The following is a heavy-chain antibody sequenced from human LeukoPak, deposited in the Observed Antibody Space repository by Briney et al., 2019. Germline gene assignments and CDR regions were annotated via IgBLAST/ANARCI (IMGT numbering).Heavy chain of an antibody. CDR3: AKSVVYYDSSGYYYYYYMDV. Sequence: GGSLILSCAASGFTFSNTWMHWVRQVPGKGLVWVALIKSDGSSTRYADSVKGRFTISRDNSKNTLYLQMNSLRAEDTAVYYCAKSVVYYDSSGYYYYYYMDVWGKGTTVTVSS. D-gene: IGHD3-22*01. V-gene: IGHV3-74*01. J-gene: IGHJ6*03. CDR2: IKSDGSST. CDR1: GFTFSNTW.